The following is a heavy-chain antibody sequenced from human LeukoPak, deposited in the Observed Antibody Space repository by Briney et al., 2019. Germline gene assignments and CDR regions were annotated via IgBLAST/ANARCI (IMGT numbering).Heavy chain of an antibody. CDR1: GYTFTSYG. D-gene: IGHD6-19*01. J-gene: IGHJ4*02. Sequence: GASVKASCKASGYTFTSYGISWVRQAPGQGLEWMGWISAYNGNTNYAQKLQGRVTMTTDTSTSTAYMELRSLRSEDTAVYYCAISGWYLPSGYWGQGTLVTVSS. V-gene: IGHV1-18*01. CDR3: AISGWYLPSGY. CDR2: ISAYNGNT.